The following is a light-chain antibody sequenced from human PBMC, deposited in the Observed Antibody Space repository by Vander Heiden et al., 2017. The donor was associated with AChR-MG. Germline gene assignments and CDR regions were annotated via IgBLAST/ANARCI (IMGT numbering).Light chain of an antibody. CDR3: SSYTSGNTLV. CDR2: DVS. V-gene: IGLV2-14*03. Sequence: QSALTQPASVSGSPGQPITISCTGTSSDVVGYNYVSWYQQHPGKAPKLMIFDVSDRPSGVSNRFSGSKSGNTASLTISGLQAEDEADYYCSSYTSGNTLVFGGGTKLTVL. J-gene: IGLJ2*01. CDR1: SSDVVGYNY.